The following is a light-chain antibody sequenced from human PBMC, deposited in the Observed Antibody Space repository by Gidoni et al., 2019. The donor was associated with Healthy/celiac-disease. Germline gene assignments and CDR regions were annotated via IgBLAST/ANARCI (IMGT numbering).Light chain of an antibody. CDR2: WAS. CDR1: QSVLYSSNNTNY. V-gene: IGKV4-1*01. Sequence: DIVMTQSPDSLAVSLGERATINCKSSQSVLYSSNNTNYLAWYHQKPGQPPKLLIYWASTREAWVPDRFSGSGSGTDFTLTISSLQAEDVAVYYCQQYYSTPWTFGQGTKVEIK. CDR3: QQYYSTPWT. J-gene: IGKJ1*01.